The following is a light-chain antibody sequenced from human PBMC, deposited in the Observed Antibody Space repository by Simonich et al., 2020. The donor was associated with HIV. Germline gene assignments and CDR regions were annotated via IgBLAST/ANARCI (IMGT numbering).Light chain of an antibody. V-gene: IGKV3-11*01. CDR1: QSVSSN. J-gene: IGKJ4*01. CDR3: QQRSNWPLT. CDR2: GAS. Sequence: EIVMTQSAATLSVSPGERATLSCRASQSVSSNLALYQQKPGQAPRLLIFGASTRATGIPARFSGSGSGTDFTLTISSLEPEDFAVYYCQQRSNWPLTFGGGTKVEIK.